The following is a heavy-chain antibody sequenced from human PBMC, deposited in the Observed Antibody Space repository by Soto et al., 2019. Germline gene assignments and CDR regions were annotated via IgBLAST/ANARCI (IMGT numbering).Heavy chain of an antibody. V-gene: IGHV3-33*01. D-gene: IGHD1-7*01. CDR3: AREGLELRDNYYGMDV. CDR2: IWYDGSNK. CDR1: GFTFSSYG. Sequence: GGSLRLSCAASGFTFSSYGMHWVRQAPGKGLEWVAVIWYDGSNKYYAESVKGRFTISRDNSKNTLYLQMNSLRAEDTAVYYCAREGLELRDNYYGMDVWGQGTTVTVSS. J-gene: IGHJ6*02.